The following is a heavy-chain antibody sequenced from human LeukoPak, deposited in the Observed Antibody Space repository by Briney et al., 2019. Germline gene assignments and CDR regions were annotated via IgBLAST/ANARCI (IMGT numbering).Heavy chain of an antibody. D-gene: IGHD5-18*01. Sequence: ASVKVSCKASGYTFIDYYMHWVRQAPGQGLEWVGWINPNSGGTNYAQNFQGRVTMTRDTSITTAYMELSRLRSDDTAVYYCARDLGTAISNWFDPWGQGTLVTVSS. CDR1: GYTFIDYY. J-gene: IGHJ5*02. CDR2: INPNSGGT. CDR3: ARDLGTAISNWFDP. V-gene: IGHV1-2*02.